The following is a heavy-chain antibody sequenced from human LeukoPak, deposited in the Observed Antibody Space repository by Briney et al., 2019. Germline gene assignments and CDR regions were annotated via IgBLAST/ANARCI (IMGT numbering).Heavy chain of an antibody. D-gene: IGHD5-18*01. CDR3: AKGLSISGYSYGYSDY. J-gene: IGHJ4*02. Sequence: ASVKVSCKASGYTFTSYDINWVRQATGQGLEWMGWMNPNSGNTGYAQKFQGRVTMTRNTSISTAYMELSSLRSEDTAVYYCAKGLSISGYSYGYSDYWGQGTLVTVSS. CDR1: GYTFTSYD. CDR2: MNPNSGNT. V-gene: IGHV1-8*01.